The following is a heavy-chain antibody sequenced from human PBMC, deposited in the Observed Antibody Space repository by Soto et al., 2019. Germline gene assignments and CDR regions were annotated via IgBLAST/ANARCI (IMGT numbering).Heavy chain of an antibody. CDR3: ARDNFAGPDF. CDR2: ITSAGTGN. CDR1: GFTFSSYW. J-gene: IGHJ4*02. Sequence: QAGGSLRLSCAASGFTFSSYWMSWVRQAPGKGLEWLSYITSAGTGNYYADSVKGRFTISKDSAKNSLYLQMNSLRDEDTAVYYCARDNFAGPDFWGQGTLVTVSS. V-gene: IGHV3-48*02. D-gene: IGHD3-9*01.